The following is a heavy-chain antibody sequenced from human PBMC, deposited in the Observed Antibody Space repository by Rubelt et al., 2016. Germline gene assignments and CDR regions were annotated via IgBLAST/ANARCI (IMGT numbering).Heavy chain of an antibody. J-gene: IGHJ5*02. Sequence: VNHGGESLKISCKGSGYSFTSYWIGWVRQMPGKGLEWMGIIYPGDSDTRYSPSFQGQVTIPADKSISTAYLQWSSLKASDTAMSYCARRGGSSWTDPWGQGTLVTVSS. CDR1: GYSFTSYW. CDR2: IYPGDSDT. D-gene: IGHD6-13*01. V-gene: IGHV5-51*01. CDR3: ARRGGSSWTDP.